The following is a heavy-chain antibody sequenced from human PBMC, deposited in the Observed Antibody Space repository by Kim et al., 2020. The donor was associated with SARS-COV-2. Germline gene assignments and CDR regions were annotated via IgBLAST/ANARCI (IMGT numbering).Heavy chain of an antibody. Sequence: TPPLKTRVTKSVDTSKTQFSLKRGSVTAADTAVYYCARGPAATYYYGMDVWGQGTTVTVSS. V-gene: IGHV4-59*09. D-gene: IGHD2-2*01. J-gene: IGHJ6*02. CDR3: ARGPAATYYYGMDV.